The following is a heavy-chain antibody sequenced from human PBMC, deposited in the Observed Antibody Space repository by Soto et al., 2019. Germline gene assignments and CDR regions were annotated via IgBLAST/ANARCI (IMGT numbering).Heavy chain of an antibody. D-gene: IGHD3-16*01. Sequence: QVQLQESGPGLVKPSGTLSLTCAVSGASISSSYWWSWVRQPPGKGLEWIGEFHHSTGTNSNPSLQSGVTISVDKSKNLLLLRLTSVPVADTAVYYCARNDVYDTDVWGQGTTVTVSS. CDR3: ARNDVYDTDV. V-gene: IGHV4-4*02. J-gene: IGHJ6*03. CDR2: FHHSTGT. CDR1: GASISSSYW.